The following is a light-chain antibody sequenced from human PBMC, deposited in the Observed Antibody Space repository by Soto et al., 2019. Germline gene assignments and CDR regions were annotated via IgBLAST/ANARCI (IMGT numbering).Light chain of an antibody. V-gene: IGKV3-20*01. CDR3: KQYGSSQT. Sequence: IVLTQSPGTLSLSPGERATLSCRASQSVSNNYLAWYQQKPGQAPRLLIYGASSRATGIPDRFSGSGSGTDFTLTISRLEPEDFAVYYCKQYGSSQTFGQGTKVDIK. CDR1: QSVSNNY. CDR2: GAS. J-gene: IGKJ1*01.